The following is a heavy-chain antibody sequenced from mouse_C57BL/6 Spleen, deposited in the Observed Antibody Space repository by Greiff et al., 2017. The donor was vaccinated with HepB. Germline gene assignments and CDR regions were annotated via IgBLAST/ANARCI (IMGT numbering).Heavy chain of an antibody. CDR2: IYPGDGDT. Sequence: QVQLQQSGPELVKPGASVKISCKASGYAFSSSWMNWVKQRPGKGLEWIGRIYPGDGDTNYNGKFKGKATLTADKSSSTAYMQLSSLTSEDSAVYFCGSSDSSGYVGFAYWGQGTLVTVSA. J-gene: IGHJ3*01. V-gene: IGHV1-82*01. CDR1: GYAFSSSW. CDR3: GSSDSSGYVGFAY. D-gene: IGHD3-2*02.